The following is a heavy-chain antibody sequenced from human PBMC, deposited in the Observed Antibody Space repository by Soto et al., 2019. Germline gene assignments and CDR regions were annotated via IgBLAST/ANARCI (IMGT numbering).Heavy chain of an antibody. CDR3: AKDVGVDDPTKAYYYGMDV. D-gene: IGHD2-15*01. J-gene: IGHJ6*04. CDR2: ISGSGGST. CDR1: GFTFSSYA. V-gene: IGHV3-23*01. Sequence: GGSLSLSWASSGFTFSSYAMSGVRQAPGKGLEWVSAISGSGGSTYYADSVKGRFTISRDNSKNTLYLQMNSLRAEDTAVYYCAKDVGVDDPTKAYYYGMDVCGKGTTVT.